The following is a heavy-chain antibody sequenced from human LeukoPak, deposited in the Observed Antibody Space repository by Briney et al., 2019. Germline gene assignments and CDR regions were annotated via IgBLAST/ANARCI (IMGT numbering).Heavy chain of an antibody. Sequence: GGSLRLSCVASGFTFNNYAMSWVRQAPGRGLEWASPTAGSGISKDYADSVKGRFTISKDKSKNSVYLQMNGLKAEDTAVYHCVGGPGWVFDLWGRGTLVTVSS. CDR2: TAGSGISK. CDR3: VGGPGWVFDL. V-gene: IGHV3-23*01. J-gene: IGHJ2*01. CDR1: GFTFNNYA. D-gene: IGHD1-26*01.